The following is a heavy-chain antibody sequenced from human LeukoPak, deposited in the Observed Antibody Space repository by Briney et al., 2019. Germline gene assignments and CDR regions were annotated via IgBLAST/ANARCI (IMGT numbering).Heavy chain of an antibody. CDR2: IYYSGST. V-gene: IGHV4-30-4*08. CDR1: GGSISSGDYY. CDR3: AREVVGYYYYMDV. J-gene: IGHJ6*03. Sequence: SETLSLTCTVSGGSISSGDYYWSWIRQPPGKGLEWIGYIYYSGSTYHNPSLKSRVTISVDTSKNQFSLKLSSVTAADTAVYYCAREVVGYYYYMDVWGKGTTVTVSS. D-gene: IGHD3-10*01.